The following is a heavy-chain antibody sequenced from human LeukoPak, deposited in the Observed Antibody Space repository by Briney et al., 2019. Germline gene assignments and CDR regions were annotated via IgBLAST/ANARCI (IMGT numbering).Heavy chain of an antibody. Sequence: GESLKISCKGSGYRFTSYWIGWVRQMPGKGLEWMGIIYPGDSDTRYSPSFQGQATISADKSISTAYLQWSSLKASDTAMYHCARQPSTVTTIRSGLDYWGQGTLVTVSS. J-gene: IGHJ4*02. CDR1: GYRFTSYW. D-gene: IGHD4-17*01. CDR3: ARQPSTVTTIRSGLDY. V-gene: IGHV5-51*01. CDR2: IYPGDSDT.